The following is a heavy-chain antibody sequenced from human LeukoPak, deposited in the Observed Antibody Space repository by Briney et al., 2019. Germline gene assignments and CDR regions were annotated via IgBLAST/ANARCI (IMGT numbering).Heavy chain of an antibody. CDR1: GFTFSGYA. Sequence: GGSLRLSCAASGFTFSGYAMHWVRQAPGKGLEWVAVISYDGSNKYYADSVKGRFTISRDNSKNTLYLQMNSLRAEDTAVYYCARDQYSGSYLDYWGQGTLVTVSS. CDR3: ARDQYSGSYLDY. J-gene: IGHJ4*02. CDR2: ISYDGSNK. V-gene: IGHV3-30-3*01. D-gene: IGHD1-26*01.